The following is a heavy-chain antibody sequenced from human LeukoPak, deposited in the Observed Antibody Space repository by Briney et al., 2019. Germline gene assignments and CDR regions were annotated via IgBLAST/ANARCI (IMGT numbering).Heavy chain of an antibody. V-gene: IGHV3-43*02. CDR2: ISGDGGST. J-gene: IGHJ4*02. CDR1: GFTFDDYA. D-gene: IGHD5-12*01. Sequence: GGSLRLSCAASGFTFDDYAMHWVRQAPGKGLEWVSLISGDGGSTYYADSVKGRFTISRDNSKNSLYPQMNSLRTEDTALYYCAKDKRYSGYDPFDYWGQGTLVTVSS. CDR3: AKDKRYSGYDPFDY.